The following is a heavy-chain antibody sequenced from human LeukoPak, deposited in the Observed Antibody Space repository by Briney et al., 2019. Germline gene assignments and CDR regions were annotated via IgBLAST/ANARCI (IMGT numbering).Heavy chain of an antibody. D-gene: IGHD3-22*01. V-gene: IGHV3-7*01. Sequence: GGSLRLSCAASGFTFSSYWMSWVRQAPGKGLEWVANIKQDGSEKYYVDSVKGRFTISRDNAKNSLYLQMNSLRAEDTAVYYCARSCYYDSSGYYPLDYWGRGTLVTVSS. CDR2: IKQDGSEK. CDR3: ARSCYYDSSGYYPLDY. CDR1: GFTFSSYW. J-gene: IGHJ4*02.